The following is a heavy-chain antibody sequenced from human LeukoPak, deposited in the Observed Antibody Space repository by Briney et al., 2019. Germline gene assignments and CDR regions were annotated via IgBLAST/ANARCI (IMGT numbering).Heavy chain of an antibody. CDR3: ARSGGYGWDY. V-gene: IGHV3-7*01. CDR1: GFIFSNYW. CDR2: IYQDGSEK. D-gene: IGHD5-12*01. J-gene: IGHJ4*02. Sequence: GGSLRLSCAASGFIFSNYWMSWVRQAPGKGLEWVANIYQDGSEKNYVDSVKGRFTISRDNAENSLLLQMNNLRVDDTAVYYCARSGGYGWDYWGQGAVVTVSS.